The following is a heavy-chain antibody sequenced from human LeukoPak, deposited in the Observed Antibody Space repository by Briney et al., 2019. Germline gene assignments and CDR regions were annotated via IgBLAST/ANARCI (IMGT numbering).Heavy chain of an antibody. CDR2: IYYSGST. D-gene: IGHD6-19*01. CDR3: ARAHEAVGDY. V-gene: IGHV4-59*01. J-gene: IGHJ4*02. CDR1: GGSISSYY. Sequence: PSETLSLTCTVSGGSISSYYWSWIRQPPGKGLEWTGYIYYSGSTNYNPSLKSRATISVDTSKNQFSLKLSSVTAADTAVYYCARAHEAVGDYWGQGTLVTVSS.